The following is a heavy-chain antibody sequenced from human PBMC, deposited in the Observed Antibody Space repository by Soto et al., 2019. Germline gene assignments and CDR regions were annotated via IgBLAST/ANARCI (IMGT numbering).Heavy chain of an antibody. CDR1: GGTFNTFA. D-gene: IGHD6-6*01. V-gene: IGHV1-69*06. J-gene: IGHJ4*02. CDR2: IVPILGPA. Sequence: QVQLVQSGAEVQKHGSSVNVSCTASGGTFNTFAISWVRQAPGQGLEYLGGIVPILGPAFYAQRFQGRVTITAEKSPNASYVALSSPRSQGTSVYYWARAAKLNFASWGQGTQVSVSA. CDR3: ARAAKLNFAS.